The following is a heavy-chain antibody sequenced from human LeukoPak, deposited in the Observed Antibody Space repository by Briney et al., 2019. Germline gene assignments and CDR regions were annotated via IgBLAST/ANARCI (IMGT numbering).Heavy chain of an antibody. CDR1: GFTSGTSW. CDR2: ISGSGGST. Sequence: GGSLRLSCAASGFTSGTSWMSWVRQAPGKGLEWVSAISGSGGSTYYADSVKGRFTISRDNSKNTLYLQMNSLRAEDTAVYYCGAYDYIWGSYRYRLSDYWGQGTLVTVSS. J-gene: IGHJ4*02. V-gene: IGHV3-23*01. CDR3: GAYDYIWGSYRYRLSDY. D-gene: IGHD3-16*02.